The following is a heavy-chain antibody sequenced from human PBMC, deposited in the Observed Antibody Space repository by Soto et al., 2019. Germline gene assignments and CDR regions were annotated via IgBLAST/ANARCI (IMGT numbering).Heavy chain of an antibody. D-gene: IGHD3-9*01. Sequence: ASVKVSCKASGYTFTSYGISWVRQAPGQGLEWMGWISAYNGNTNYAQKLQGRVTMTTDTSTSTAYMELRSLRSDDTAVYYCARSALRYFDWSDWTPYYYYYYMDVWGKGTTVTVSS. CDR2: ISAYNGNT. J-gene: IGHJ6*03. V-gene: IGHV1-18*01. CDR3: ARSALRYFDWSDWTPYYYYYYMDV. CDR1: GYTFTSYG.